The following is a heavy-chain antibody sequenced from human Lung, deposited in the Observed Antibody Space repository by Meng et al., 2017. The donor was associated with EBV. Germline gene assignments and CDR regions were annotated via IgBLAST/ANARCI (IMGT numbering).Heavy chain of an antibody. CDR3: TRGSDCSGGSCYKWGDDY. CDR1: GFTFSSHS. V-gene: IGHV3-21*01. Sequence: EVQLVESGGGRVKPGGSLRLSCAASGFTFSSHSMNWVRQAPGTGLEWVSSISRSSVYIYYADSVKGRFAISRDNAKNSLYLQMNSLRAEDTAVYYCTRGSDCSGGSCYKWGDDYWGQGTLVNVFS. D-gene: IGHD2-15*01. J-gene: IGHJ4*02. CDR2: ISRSSVYI.